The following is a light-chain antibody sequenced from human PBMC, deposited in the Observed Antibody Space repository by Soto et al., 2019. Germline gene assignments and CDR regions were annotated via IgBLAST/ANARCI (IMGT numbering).Light chain of an antibody. CDR1: SSDVGDYNY. J-gene: IGLJ3*02. V-gene: IGLV2-14*01. CDR3: SSYASSSTWV. CDR2: EVS. Sequence: QSALTQPASVSGSPGQSITLSCTGTSSDVGDYNYVSWYQQHPGKAPRLIIYEVSYRPSGVSNRFSGSKSGNTASLTISGLQAEDEADYYCSSYASSSTWVFVGGTKLTVL.